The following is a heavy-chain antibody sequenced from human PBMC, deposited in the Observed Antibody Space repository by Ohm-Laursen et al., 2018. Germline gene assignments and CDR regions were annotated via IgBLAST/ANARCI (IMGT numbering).Heavy chain of an antibody. CDR3: ARGTQRGWFDP. D-gene: IGHD5-24*01. Sequence: SETLSLTCTVYGESFSGSYCSWIRQPPGKGLEWIGEINHRGTTNYKSSLKSRVTISVDTSKNQFSLKLSSVTAADTAVYYCARGTQRGWFDPWGQGTLVTVSS. CDR2: INHRGTT. J-gene: IGHJ5*02. V-gene: IGHV4-34*01. CDR1: GESFSGSY.